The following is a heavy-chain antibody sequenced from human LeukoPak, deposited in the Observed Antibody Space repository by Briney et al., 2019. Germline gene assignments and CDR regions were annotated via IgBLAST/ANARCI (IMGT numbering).Heavy chain of an antibody. CDR2: ISGDGGST. D-gene: IGHD3-10*01. J-gene: IGHJ4*02. CDR3: ARVSGYWGSGNYYFDY. Sequence: GGSLRLSCAAPGFNFGDYAIHWVRQAPGKGLEWVSFISGDGGSTFYADSVRGRFTISRDNAKNSLYLQMNSLRAEDTAVYYCARVSGYWGSGNYYFDYWGQGTLVTVSS. V-gene: IGHV3-43*02. CDR1: GFNFGDYA.